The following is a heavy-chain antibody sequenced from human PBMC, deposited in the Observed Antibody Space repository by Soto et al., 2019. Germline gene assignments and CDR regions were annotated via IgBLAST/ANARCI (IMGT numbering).Heavy chain of an antibody. CDR1: GYTFTSYA. V-gene: IGHV1-3*05. CDR2: INAGNGNT. CDR3: ARVRHYYGSGSLWFDP. D-gene: IGHD3-10*01. Sequence: QVQLVQSGAEEKKPGASVKVSCKASGYTFTSYAMHWVRQAPGQRLEWMGWINAGNGNTKYSQKFQGRVTITRDTSASTAYMELSSLRSEDTAVYYCARVRHYYGSGSLWFDPWGQGTLVTVSS. J-gene: IGHJ5*02.